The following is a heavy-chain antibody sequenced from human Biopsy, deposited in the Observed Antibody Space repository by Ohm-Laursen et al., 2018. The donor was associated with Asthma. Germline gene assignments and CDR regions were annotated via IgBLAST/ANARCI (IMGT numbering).Heavy chain of an antibody. D-gene: IGHD1-26*01. V-gene: IGHV3-30*18. CDR2: ISFDGTNR. CDR1: GFSFSNYG. Sequence: SLRLSCAASGFSFSNYGMHWVRQAPGKGLDWVAVISFDGTNRNYTDSVKGRFTISRDNSRNTLHLEMNSLRAEDTAVYFCAKEVFPGWELRRGPDSWGQGTLVNVSS. CDR3: AKEVFPGWELRRGPDS. J-gene: IGHJ4*02.